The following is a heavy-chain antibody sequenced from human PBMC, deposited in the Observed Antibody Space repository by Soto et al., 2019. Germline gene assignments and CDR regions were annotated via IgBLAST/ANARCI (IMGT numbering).Heavy chain of an antibody. D-gene: IGHD6-6*01. J-gene: IGHJ6*03. V-gene: IGHV1-46*03. CDR3: ARDPSMGMDV. CDR2: IHPSGGST. CDR1: GYTFTSYY. Sequence: GASXKVSCKASGYTFTSYYVHWVRQAPGQWLEWMGIIHPSGGSTSYAQKFQGRVTMTRDTSTSTVYMELSSLRSEDTAVYYCARDPSMGMDVWGKGTTVTVSS.